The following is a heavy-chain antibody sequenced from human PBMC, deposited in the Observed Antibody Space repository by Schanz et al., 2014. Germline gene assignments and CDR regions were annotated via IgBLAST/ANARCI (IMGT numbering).Heavy chain of an antibody. D-gene: IGHD1-7*01. CDR1: GFSFSDYS. CDR3: ASLIGTTSAHFYGMDV. J-gene: IGHJ6*02. Sequence: VQLVESGGGLVKPGGSLRLSCAASGFSFSDYSMSWVRQAPGKGLEWVSAISGSGGATYYADSVKGRFTISRDNSKNTVYLQMNSLRAEDTAVYFCASLIGTTSAHFYGMDVWGQGTTVTVSS. CDR2: ISGSGGAT. V-gene: IGHV3-23*04.